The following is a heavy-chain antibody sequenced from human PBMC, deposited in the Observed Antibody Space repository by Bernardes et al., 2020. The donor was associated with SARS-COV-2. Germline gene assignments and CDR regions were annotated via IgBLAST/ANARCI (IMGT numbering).Heavy chain of an antibody. J-gene: IGHJ4*02. CDR1: GFTFSSYA. D-gene: IGHD3-10*01. V-gene: IGHV3-23*01. CDR3: AKGGHYYGSGSYYIFGDYFDY. CDR2: ISGSGGST. Sequence: GGSLRLSCAASGFTFSSYAMSWVRQAPGKGLEWVSAISGSGGSTYYADSVKGRFTISRDNSKNTLYLQMNSLRAEDTAVYYCAKGGHYYGSGSYYIFGDYFDYWGQGTLVTVSS.